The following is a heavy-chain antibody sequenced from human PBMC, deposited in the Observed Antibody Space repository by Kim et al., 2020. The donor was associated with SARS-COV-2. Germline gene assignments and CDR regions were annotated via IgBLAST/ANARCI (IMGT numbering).Heavy chain of an antibody. D-gene: IGHD3-3*01. Sequence: SYAQKFQGRVTMTRDTSTSTVYMELSSLRSEDTAVYYCARASGYEYYFDYWGQGTLVTVSS. CDR3: ARASGYEYYFDY. V-gene: IGHV1-46*01. J-gene: IGHJ4*02.